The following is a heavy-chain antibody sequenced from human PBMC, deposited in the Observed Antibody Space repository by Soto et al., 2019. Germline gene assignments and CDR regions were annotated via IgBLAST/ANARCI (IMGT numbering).Heavy chain of an antibody. CDR1: GFSLSTSGVG. J-gene: IGHJ4*02. D-gene: IGHD2-21*02. CDR3: AHRLPGDEFDF. V-gene: IGHV2-5*02. Sequence: QITLKESGPTLVKPTQTLTLTCTFSGFSLSTSGVGVGWIRQPPGKALEWLALIYWDDDKRYSPSLKSRLTIADDASKNQVSLTMTNLDPLDTASYYCAHRLPGDEFDFWGQGTLVTVAS. CDR2: IYWDDDK.